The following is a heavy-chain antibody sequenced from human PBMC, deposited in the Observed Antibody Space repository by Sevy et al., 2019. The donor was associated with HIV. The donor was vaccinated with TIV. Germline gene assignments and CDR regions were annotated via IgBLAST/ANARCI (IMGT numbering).Heavy chain of an antibody. CDR1: GYTFTSYG. CDR2: ISAYNGNT. Sequence: ASVKVSCKASGYTFTSYGISWVRQAPGQGLEWMGWISAYNGNTNYAQKLQGRVTMTTDTSTGTAYMELRGLRSDDTAVYYCAKPAQYSSSWYSVEYAFDIWGQGTMVTVSS. V-gene: IGHV1-18*01. CDR3: AKPAQYSSSWYSVEYAFDI. D-gene: IGHD6-13*01. J-gene: IGHJ3*02.